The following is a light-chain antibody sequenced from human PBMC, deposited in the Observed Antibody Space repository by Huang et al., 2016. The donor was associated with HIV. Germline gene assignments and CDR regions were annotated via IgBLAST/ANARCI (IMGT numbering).Light chain of an antibody. V-gene: IGKV3-11*01. J-gene: IGKJ4*01. CDR2: DAS. Sequence: EIVLTQSPATLSLSPGERATLSCRASQTVFKYLAWYQQKTGQSPRLLLYDASNRATDIPARFSGGGSGADFTLTISSLEPEDFAVYYCQQRGNWPRTFGGGTKVEIK. CDR3: QQRGNWPRT. CDR1: QTVFKY.